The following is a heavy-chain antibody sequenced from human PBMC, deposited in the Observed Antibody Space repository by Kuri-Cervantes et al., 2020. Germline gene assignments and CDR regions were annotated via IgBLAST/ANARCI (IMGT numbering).Heavy chain of an antibody. J-gene: IGHJ3*02. V-gene: IGHV3-30*02. D-gene: IGHD6-19*01. CDR1: GFTFSSYG. CDR2: IRNDGSNK. CDR3: AKDHDSSGWLAAFDI. Sequence: GGSLRLSCAASGFTFSSYGIHWVRRAPGKGLEWVAFIRNDGSNKYYADSVKGRFTISRDNSKNTLYLQMNSLRAEDTAVYYCAKDHDSSGWLAAFDIWGQGTMVTVSS.